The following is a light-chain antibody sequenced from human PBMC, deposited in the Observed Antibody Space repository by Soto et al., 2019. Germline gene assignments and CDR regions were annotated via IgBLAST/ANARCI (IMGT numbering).Light chain of an antibody. CDR2: KAS. CDR3: QQYERYST. CDR1: QVIDSY. J-gene: IGKJ1*01. V-gene: IGKV1-9*01. Sequence: DIPLTQSPSFLSASVGDRVTITFRASQVIDSYLAWYQQKPGKAPNVLIHKASTLESGVPSRFSGSGFGTEFTLTISGLQPEDSATYYCQQYERYSTFGQGTKVDIK.